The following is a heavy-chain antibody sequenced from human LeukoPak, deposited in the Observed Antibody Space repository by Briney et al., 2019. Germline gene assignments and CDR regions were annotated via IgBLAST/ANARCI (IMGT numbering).Heavy chain of an antibody. CDR3: ASRDIVVVPAARYGMDV. V-gene: IGHV3-23*01. Sequence: PGGSLRLSCAASGFTSSSYAMSWVRQARGKGLEWVSAISGSGGSTYYADSVKGRFTISRDNSKNTLYLQMNSLRAEDTAVYYCASRDIVVVPAARYGMDVWGQGTTVTVSS. CDR2: ISGSGGST. D-gene: IGHD2-2*01. CDR1: GFTSSSYA. J-gene: IGHJ6*02.